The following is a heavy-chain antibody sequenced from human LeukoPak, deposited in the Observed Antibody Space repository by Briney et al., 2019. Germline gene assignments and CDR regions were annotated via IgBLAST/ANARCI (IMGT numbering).Heavy chain of an antibody. J-gene: IGHJ3*02. CDR1: GGSISSGGYY. D-gene: IGHD3-22*01. Sequence: PSETLSLTCTVPGGSISSGGYYWSWIRQHPGKGLEWIGFIYYSGSTYYNPSLKSRVTISVDTSKNQFSLKLSSVTAADTAVYYCARVASMIVVVTSTFVDAFDIWGQGTMVTVSS. CDR3: ARVASMIVVVTSTFVDAFDI. CDR2: IYYSGST. V-gene: IGHV4-31*03.